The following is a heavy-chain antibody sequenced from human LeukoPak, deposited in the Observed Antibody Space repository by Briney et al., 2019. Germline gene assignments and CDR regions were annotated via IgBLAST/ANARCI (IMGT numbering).Heavy chain of an antibody. J-gene: IGHJ4*02. CDR3: ARATAGDRRFAH. V-gene: IGHV4-31*03. D-gene: IGHD6-13*01. CDR1: GGSISSGGYY. CDR2: IYYSGST. Sequence: TLSLTCTVSGGSISSGGYYWSWIRQYPGKGLEWIGYIYYSGSTYYNPSLESRVTISVDTSKNQFSLKLSSVTAADTAVYYCARATAGDRRFAHWGQGTLVTVSS.